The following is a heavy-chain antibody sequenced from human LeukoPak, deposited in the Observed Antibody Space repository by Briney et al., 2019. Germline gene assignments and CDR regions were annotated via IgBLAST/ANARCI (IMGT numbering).Heavy chain of an antibody. CDR2: IDWDDDK. CDR3: ALHSSGWDFDY. J-gene: IGHJ4*02. V-gene: IGHV2-70*11. D-gene: IGHD6-19*01. Sequence: RESGPTLVNPTQTLTLTCTFSGFSLRTRGMCVSRIRQPPGKALEWLARIDWDDDKYYSTSLKTRLTISKDTSKNQVVLTMTNMDPVDTATYYCALHSSGWDFDYWGQGTLVTVSS. CDR1: GFSLRTRGMC.